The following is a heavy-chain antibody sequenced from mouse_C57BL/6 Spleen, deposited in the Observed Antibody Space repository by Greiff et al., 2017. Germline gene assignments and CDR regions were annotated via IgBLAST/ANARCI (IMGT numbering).Heavy chain of an antibody. CDR1: GYTFTSYW. J-gene: IGHJ2*01. D-gene: IGHD2-12*01. V-gene: IGHV1-59*01. CDR2: IDPSDSYT. CDR3: SLSYYDY. Sequence: QVQLQQPGAELVRPGTSVKLSCKASGYTFTSYWMHWVKQRPGQGLEWIGVIDPSDSYTNYNQKFKGKATLTVDTSSSTAYMQLSSLTSEDSAVYYCSLSYYDYWGQGTTLTVSS.